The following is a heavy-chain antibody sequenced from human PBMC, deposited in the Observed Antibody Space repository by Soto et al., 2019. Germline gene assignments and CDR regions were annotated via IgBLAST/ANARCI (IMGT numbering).Heavy chain of an antibody. V-gene: IGHV3-74*01. D-gene: IGHD3-9*01. CDR1: VFTSSSYW. CDR3: ARSRRYFDWHDAFDI. Sequence: GGSLRLSCAASVFTSSSYWMLSVRQAPGMWLVWISRSNSEGSCTSYADAVKGRFTISRDNAKNTLYLQMNSLRAEDTAVYYCARSRRYFDWHDAFDIWGQGTMVTVSS. CDR2: SNSEGSCT. J-gene: IGHJ3*02.